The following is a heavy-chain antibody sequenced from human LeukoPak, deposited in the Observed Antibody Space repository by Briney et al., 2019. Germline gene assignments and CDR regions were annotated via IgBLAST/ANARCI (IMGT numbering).Heavy chain of an antibody. Sequence: SETLCLTCTVSGGSIDSYYWSWIRQPPGKGLERIGYVYYSDTTNYNPSLKSRVTISIDTSKNQFSLKLNSATAADTAVYYCARDLPSAADAFDIWGQGTMVTVSS. D-gene: IGHD2-2*01. CDR2: VYYSDTT. CDR1: GGSIDSYY. V-gene: IGHV4-59*01. CDR3: ARDLPSAADAFDI. J-gene: IGHJ3*02.